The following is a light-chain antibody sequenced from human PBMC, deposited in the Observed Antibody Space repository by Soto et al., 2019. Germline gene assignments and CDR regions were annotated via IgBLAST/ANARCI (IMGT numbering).Light chain of an antibody. CDR2: AAS. V-gene: IGKV1-39*01. CDR3: QQTYRTPLT. Sequence: DIQMTQSPSSLSASVGDRVTITCRAGQSISNYLNWYQQKPGKAPKLLMYAASSLQSGVPSRFSGSGSGTDFTLPISSLQPEEFATYYCQQTYRTPLTFGGGTKVEIK. J-gene: IGKJ4*01. CDR1: QSISNY.